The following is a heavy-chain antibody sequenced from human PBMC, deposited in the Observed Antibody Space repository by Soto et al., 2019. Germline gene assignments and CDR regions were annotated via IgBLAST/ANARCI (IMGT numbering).Heavy chain of an antibody. CDR1: GYTFTSYD. J-gene: IGHJ4*02. CDR2: ISAYNGNT. D-gene: IGHD3-22*01. CDR3: ARDGDYYDSSGYHSPHFDY. V-gene: IGHV1-18*01. Sequence: QVQLVQSGAEVKKPGASVKVSCKASGYTFTSYDISWVRQAPGQGLEWMGWISAYNGNTNYAQNLQGRVTLTTDTSTSTAYMELRSLRSDDTAVYYCARDGDYYDSSGYHSPHFDYWGQGTLVTVSS.